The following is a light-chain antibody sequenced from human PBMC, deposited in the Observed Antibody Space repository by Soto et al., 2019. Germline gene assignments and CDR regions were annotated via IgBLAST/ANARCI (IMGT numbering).Light chain of an antibody. J-gene: IGKJ1*01. CDR3: QQYGSSSWT. Sequence: EIVLTQSPGTLSLSPGERATLSCRASQSVSSSYLAWYQQKPGQAPRLLIYGPSSRATGIPDRFSGSGSETDFTPTISRLEPDDFAVYYCQQYGSSSWTFGQGTKVASK. CDR2: GPS. CDR1: QSVSSSY. V-gene: IGKV3-20*01.